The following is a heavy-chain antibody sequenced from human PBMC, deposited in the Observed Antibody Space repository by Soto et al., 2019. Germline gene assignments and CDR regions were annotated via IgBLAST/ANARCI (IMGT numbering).Heavy chain of an antibody. CDR3: ARDAGSIHY. CDR2: INAGNWNT. Sequence: ASVKVSCKASGYTFSNFAMHWVRQAPGQRLEWMGWINAGNWNTKYSRKFQGRVTITRDTSASTAYMELSSLRSEDTAVYYCARDAGSIHYPGQGTLVTVSS. J-gene: IGHJ4*02. V-gene: IGHV1-3*01. D-gene: IGHD3-10*01. CDR1: GYTFSNFA.